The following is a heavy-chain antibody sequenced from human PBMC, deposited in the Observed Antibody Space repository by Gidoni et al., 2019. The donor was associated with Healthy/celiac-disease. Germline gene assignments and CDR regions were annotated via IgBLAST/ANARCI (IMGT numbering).Heavy chain of an antibody. Sequence: QVKMQESGTGLVKPSQTLSLTCTVSGGSISRGGYYWRWLRQHPGKGLEWIGYIYYSGSTYYNPSLKSRVTISVDTSKNQFSLKLSSVTAADTAVYYCARARLTYYYDSSGYGRAFDIWGQGTMVTVSS. CDR1: GGSISRGGYY. V-gene: IGHV4-31*03. CDR3: ARARLTYYYDSSGYGRAFDI. D-gene: IGHD3-22*01. J-gene: IGHJ3*02. CDR2: IYYSGST.